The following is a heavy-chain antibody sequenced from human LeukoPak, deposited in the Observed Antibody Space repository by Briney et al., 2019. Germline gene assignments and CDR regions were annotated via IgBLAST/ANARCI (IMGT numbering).Heavy chain of an antibody. V-gene: IGHV3-73*01. Sequence: GGSLRLSCAASGFTFSGSAMHWVRQASGKGLEWVGRIRSKVKCYATSCAAAVKSRFTISRDDSKTTAYLQMNSLKTEDTAVYYCTSLKASGDYGGSRDYWGQGTLVTVSS. J-gene: IGHJ4*02. CDR1: GFTFSGSA. CDR3: TSLKASGDYGGSRDY. CDR2: IRSKVKCYAT. D-gene: IGHD4-23*01.